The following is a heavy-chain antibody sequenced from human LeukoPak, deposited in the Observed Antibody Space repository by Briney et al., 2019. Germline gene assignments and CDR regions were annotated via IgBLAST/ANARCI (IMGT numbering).Heavy chain of an antibody. Sequence: GGSLRLSCAASGFTFSSYEMNWVRQAPGKGLEWVSYISGSGTTIYYADSVKGRFTISRDNAKNSLYLQMNSLRAEDTAVYYCAELGITMIGGVWGKGTTVTISS. CDR3: AELGITMIGGV. J-gene: IGHJ6*04. CDR2: ISGSGTTI. D-gene: IGHD3-10*02. V-gene: IGHV3-48*03. CDR1: GFTFSSYE.